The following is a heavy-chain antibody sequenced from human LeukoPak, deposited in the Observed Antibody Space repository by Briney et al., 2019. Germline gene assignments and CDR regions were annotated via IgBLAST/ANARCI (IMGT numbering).Heavy chain of an antibody. D-gene: IGHD6-13*01. V-gene: IGHV1-8*03. CDR3: ARDGIAAAGTGGWFDP. Sequence: ASVKVSCKASGYTFTSYDINWVRQATGQGLEWMGWMNPNSGNTGYAQKFQGRVTITRNTSISTAYMELSSLRSEDTAVYYCARDGIAAAGTGGWFDPWGQGTLVTVSS. CDR2: MNPNSGNT. J-gene: IGHJ5*02. CDR1: GYTFTSYD.